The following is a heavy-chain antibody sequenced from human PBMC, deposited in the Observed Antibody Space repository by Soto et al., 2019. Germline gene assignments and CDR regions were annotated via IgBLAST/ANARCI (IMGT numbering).Heavy chain of an antibody. CDR3: ARGRGGYCSSTSCYYYYMDV. CDR1: GGSFSGYY. D-gene: IGHD2-2*01. V-gene: IGHV4-34*01. J-gene: IGHJ6*03. CDR2: INHSGST. Sequence: SETLSLTCAVYGGSFSGYYWSWIGQPPGKGLEWIGEINHSGSTNYNPSLKSRVTISVDTSKNQFSLKLSSVTAADTAVYYCARGRGGYCSSTSCYYYYMDVWGKGTTVTGSS.